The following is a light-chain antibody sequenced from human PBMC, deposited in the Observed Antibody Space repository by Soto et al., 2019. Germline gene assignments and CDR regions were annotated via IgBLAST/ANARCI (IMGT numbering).Light chain of an antibody. Sequence: QSALTQPPSASGSPGQSVTISCTGTSSDVGGYDYVSWYQQHPGKAPKLMIDEVSKRPSGVPDRFSGSKSGNTASLTVSGLQAEDEADYYCSSYAGSSTYVFGTGTKLTVL. CDR1: SSDVGGYDY. V-gene: IGLV2-8*01. CDR3: SSYAGSSTYV. CDR2: EVS. J-gene: IGLJ1*01.